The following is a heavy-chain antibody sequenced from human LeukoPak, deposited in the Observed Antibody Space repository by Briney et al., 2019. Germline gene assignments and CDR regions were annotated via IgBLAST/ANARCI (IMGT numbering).Heavy chain of an antibody. CDR1: GFTFSSYS. V-gene: IGHV3-7*01. CDR3: ARDGTHTIFGVMDV. Sequence: GGSLRLSCAASGFTFSSYSMNWVRQAPGKGLEWVANIKQDGSEKYYVDSVKGRFTISRDNAKNSLYLQINSLRAEDTAVYYCARDGTHTIFGVMDVWGKGTTVTVSS. J-gene: IGHJ6*04. CDR2: IKQDGSEK. D-gene: IGHD3-3*01.